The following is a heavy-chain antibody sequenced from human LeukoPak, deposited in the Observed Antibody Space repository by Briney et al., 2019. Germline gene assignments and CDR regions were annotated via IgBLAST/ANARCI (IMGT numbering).Heavy chain of an antibody. V-gene: IGHV3-7*03. CDR1: GFTFSSYW. CDR3: ARDDLGYCSSTSYWRPLDY. Sequence: GGSLRLSCAASGFTFSSYWMSWVRQAPGKGLEWVANIKQDGSEKYYVDSVKGRFTISRDNAKNSLYLQMNSLRAEDTAVYCCARDDLGYCSSTSYWRPLDYWGQGTLVTVSS. J-gene: IGHJ4*02. CDR2: IKQDGSEK. D-gene: IGHD2-2*01.